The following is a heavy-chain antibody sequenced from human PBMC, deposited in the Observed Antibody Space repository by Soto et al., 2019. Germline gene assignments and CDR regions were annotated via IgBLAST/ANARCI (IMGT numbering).Heavy chain of an antibody. CDR2: TYYRSKWYN. Sequence: SQTLSLTCAISGDSVSSNSAAWNWIRQSPSRGLEWLGRTYYRSKWYNDYAVSVKSRITINPDTSKNQFSPQLNSVTPEDTAVYYCARVLTDLWVSKYSSGWYGFDYWGQGTLVTVSS. J-gene: IGHJ4*02. CDR3: ARVLTDLWVSKYSSGWYGFDY. D-gene: IGHD6-19*01. V-gene: IGHV6-1*01. CDR1: GDSVSSNSAA.